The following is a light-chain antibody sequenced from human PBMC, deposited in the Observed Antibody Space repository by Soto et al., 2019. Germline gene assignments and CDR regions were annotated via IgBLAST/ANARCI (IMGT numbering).Light chain of an antibody. Sequence: DIVMNQSPLSLPVTPGEPASISCRSSQSLLHVNGYTYLDWYLQKPGQSPQLLMYLVSIRAPGVPYRFSGSGSGTDFTLKISRVEAEDVGVYYCMQAFQIPGTFGQVTKVDIK. CDR2: LVS. V-gene: IGKV2-28*01. J-gene: IGKJ1*01. CDR3: MQAFQIPGT. CDR1: QSLLHVNGYTY.